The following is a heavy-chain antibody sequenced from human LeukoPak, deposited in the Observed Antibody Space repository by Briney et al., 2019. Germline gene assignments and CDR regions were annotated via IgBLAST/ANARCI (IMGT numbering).Heavy chain of an antibody. Sequence: PTGGSLRLFCTSFGFTFGDYAMTWVRQAPGKGLEWVGFIRSKTYGGTTEYAASVKGRFTISRDDSKSIAYLQMNSLKTEDTAVYDCTRGEGNVWGSYRFDYWGQGTLVTVSS. D-gene: IGHD3-16*02. J-gene: IGHJ4*02. CDR1: GFTFGDYA. CDR2: IRSKTYGGTT. V-gene: IGHV3-49*04. CDR3: TRGEGNVWGSYRFDY.